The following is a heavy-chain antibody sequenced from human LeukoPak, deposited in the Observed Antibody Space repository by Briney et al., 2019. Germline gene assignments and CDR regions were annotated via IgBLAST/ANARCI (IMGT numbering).Heavy chain of an antibody. D-gene: IGHD2-15*01. J-gene: IGHJ6*02. Sequence: PGGSLRLSCAASGFTFSSFGMHWVRQAPGKGLEWVAVIWYDGSNKYYADSVKGRFTISRDNSENTLYLQMNSLRAEDTAVYYCARDGDITPTDVWGQGTTVTVSS. CDR1: GFTFSSFG. CDR3: ARDGDITPTDV. CDR2: IWYDGSNK. V-gene: IGHV3-33*01.